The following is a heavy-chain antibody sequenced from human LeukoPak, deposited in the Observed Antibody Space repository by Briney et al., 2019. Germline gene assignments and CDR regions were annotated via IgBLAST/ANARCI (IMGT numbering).Heavy chain of an antibody. V-gene: IGHV3-21*01. D-gene: IGHD2-8*01. J-gene: IGHJ5*02. CDR3: ASQYCTTGTCNIREGRFDP. Sequence: GGSVSLSCAASGFTFNTYNMMCARHAPGEGLVGVSYISSGSGYIYYADSVNGRFTVSRDNAKNSLYLQMDSLRAEDTAVYYCASQYCTTGTCNIREGRFDPWGQGTLVTVSS. CDR2: ISSGSGYI. CDR1: GFTFNTYN.